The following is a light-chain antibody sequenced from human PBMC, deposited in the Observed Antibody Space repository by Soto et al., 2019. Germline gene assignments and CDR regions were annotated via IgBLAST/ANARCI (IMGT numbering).Light chain of an antibody. CDR2: EVS. CDR3: MQTIQLPWT. CDR1: QSLLHSDGKTY. Sequence: EIVMPQTPLSLSVTPGQPASISCKSSQSLLHSDGKTYFYWYLQKPGQHPQLLIYEVSKRFCGMPDRFSGSGSGTDFTLKISRVEAEDVGIYYCMQTIQLPWTFGQGTKVDIK. J-gene: IGKJ1*01. V-gene: IGKV2D-29*01.